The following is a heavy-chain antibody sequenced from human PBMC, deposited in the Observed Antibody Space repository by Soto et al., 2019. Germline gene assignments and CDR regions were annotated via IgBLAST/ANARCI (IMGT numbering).Heavy chain of an antibody. D-gene: IGHD3-10*01. CDR3: AKGRGGSGSLTPRVDF. CDR2: ISGGGDTT. V-gene: IGHV3-23*01. CDR1: GFTFNNYA. J-gene: IGHJ4*02. Sequence: EVQLLGSGGGLVQPGGSLRLSCAASGFTFNNYAMTWVRQAPGKGLAWVSAISGGGDTTSYADSVKGRFTVSRDGSKNTLYLQMSSLRAEDTALYYCAKGRGGSGSLTPRVDFWGQGTLVTVSS.